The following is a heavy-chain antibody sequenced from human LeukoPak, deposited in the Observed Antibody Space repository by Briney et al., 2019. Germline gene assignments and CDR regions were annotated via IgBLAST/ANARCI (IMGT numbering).Heavy chain of an antibody. CDR1: GGSISSRSYY. CDR2: ISYSGST. Sequence: SETLSLTCTVSGGSISSRSYYWGWIRQPPGKGLEWIGTISYSGSTYYNPSLKSRVTISADTSKNLFSLKLSSVTAADTAVYYCARYWPYDTLTDSSPEGYFLHWGQGTLVTVSS. D-gene: IGHD3-9*01. CDR3: ARYWPYDTLTDSSPEGYFLH. J-gene: IGHJ1*01. V-gene: IGHV4-39*01.